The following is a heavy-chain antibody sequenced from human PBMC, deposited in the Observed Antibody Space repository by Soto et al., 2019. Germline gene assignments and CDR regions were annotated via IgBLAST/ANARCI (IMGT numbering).Heavy chain of an antibody. Sequence: QVQLVQSGAEVKKPGASVKVSCKASGYTFTNYGISWVRQAPGQGLEWMGWINTYNGNTNHAQKXQGRVTRTTDXXAXTXXMELRSLRSDDTAVYYCARGVGSGTYYNQYNWFDPWGQGTLVTVSS. CDR3: ARGVGSGTYYNQYNWFDP. D-gene: IGHD3-10*01. V-gene: IGHV1-18*01. CDR2: INTYNGNT. CDR1: GYTFTNYG. J-gene: IGHJ5*02.